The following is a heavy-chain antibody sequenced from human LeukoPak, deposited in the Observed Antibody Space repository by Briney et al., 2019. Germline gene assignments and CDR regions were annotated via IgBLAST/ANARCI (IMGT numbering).Heavy chain of an antibody. Sequence: SVKVSCKASGGTFSSYAISWVRQAPGQGLEWMGGIIPIFGTGNYAQKFQGRVTIIADESTSTAYMELSSLRSEDTAVYYCAREGGSSYYYYYMDAWGKGTTVTVSS. D-gene: IGHD1-26*01. CDR3: AREGGSSYYYYYMDA. CDR2: IIPIFGTG. CDR1: GGTFSSYA. V-gene: IGHV1-69*13. J-gene: IGHJ6*03.